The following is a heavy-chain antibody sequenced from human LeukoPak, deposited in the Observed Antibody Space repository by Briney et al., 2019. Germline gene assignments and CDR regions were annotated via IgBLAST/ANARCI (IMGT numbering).Heavy chain of an antibody. Sequence: GGTLRLSCAASGFTFSYYGMHWVRQAPGKGLEWVAFRRYDGNDKFYAESVKGRFTISRDNAKNTLYLQMNSLRAEDTAVYYCAREGSDYYYMDVWGKGTTVTISS. CDR2: RRYDGNDK. CDR1: GFTFSYYG. D-gene: IGHD6-19*01. V-gene: IGHV3-30*02. CDR3: AREGSDYYYMDV. J-gene: IGHJ6*03.